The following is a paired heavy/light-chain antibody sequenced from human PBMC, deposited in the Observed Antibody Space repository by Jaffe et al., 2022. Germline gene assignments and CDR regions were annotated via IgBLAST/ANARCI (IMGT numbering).Light chain of an antibody. J-gene: IGKJ4*01. CDR1: QGISNW. Sequence: DIQMTQSPSSVSASVGDRVTITCRASQGISNWLAWYQQKPGKVPKLLIDAASSLQSGVPSRFSGRGSGTEFTLTINNLQPEDFATYYCQQAYTSPDTFGGGTKVEIK. V-gene: IGKV1-12*01. CDR3: QQAYTSPDT. CDR2: AAS.
Heavy chain of an antibody. D-gene: IGHD6-13*01. J-gene: IGHJ4*02. Sequence: EVQLVASGGGLVQPGGSLRLSCAASGFTFNNNWMSWVRQAPGKGLEWVANIRPDGRQTDYIDSVKGRFTVSRDNIENSLNLQMNSLKVEDTAMYYCARTAVGRGLDYWGQGILVTVSS. V-gene: IGHV3-7*03. CDR2: IRPDGRQT. CDR3: ARTAVGRGLDY. CDR1: GFTFNNNW.